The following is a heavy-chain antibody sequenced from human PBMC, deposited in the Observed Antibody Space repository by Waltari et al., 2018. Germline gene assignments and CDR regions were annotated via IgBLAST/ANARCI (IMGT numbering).Heavy chain of an antibody. J-gene: IGHJ4*02. D-gene: IGHD6-19*01. CDR2: IKQDGSEK. Sequence: EVQLVESGGGLVKPGGSLRLSCEASGFTFGSYSMNWVRQAPGKGLEWVANIKQDGSEKYYVDSVKGRFTIARDNAKNSLYLQMNSRRAEDTAGYYCARAPTAVAPYPLWYWGQGTLVTVSS. V-gene: IGHV3-7*01. CDR1: GFTFGSYS. CDR3: ARAPTAVAPYPLWY.